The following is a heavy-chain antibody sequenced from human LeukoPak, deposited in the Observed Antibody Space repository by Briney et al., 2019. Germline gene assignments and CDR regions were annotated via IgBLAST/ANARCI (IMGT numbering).Heavy chain of an antibody. Sequence: SETLSLTCTVSGGSISSSSYYWGWIRQPPGKGLEWIGSIYYSGSTYYNPSLKSRVTISVDTSKNQFSLKLSSVTAADTAVYYCARVVAATPSYYYYYMDVWGKGTAVTVSS. J-gene: IGHJ6*03. CDR1: GGSISSSSYY. D-gene: IGHD2-15*01. CDR2: IYYSGST. CDR3: ARVVAATPSYYYYYMDV. V-gene: IGHV4-39*07.